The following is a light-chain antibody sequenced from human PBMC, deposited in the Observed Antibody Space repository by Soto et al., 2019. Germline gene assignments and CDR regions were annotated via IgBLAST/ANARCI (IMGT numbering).Light chain of an antibody. J-gene: IGKJ3*01. V-gene: IGKV3-20*01. CDR1: QTISSSY. Sequence: EIVLTQSPGTLSLSQGERATLSCRASQTISSSYLAWYQQKPGQAPRLLIYAASTRATGIPDRFSGSGSGTDFTLTINRLEPEDFAVYFWQQFGCSPLFTFGPGTKVDIK. CDR2: AAS. CDR3: QQFGCSPLFT.